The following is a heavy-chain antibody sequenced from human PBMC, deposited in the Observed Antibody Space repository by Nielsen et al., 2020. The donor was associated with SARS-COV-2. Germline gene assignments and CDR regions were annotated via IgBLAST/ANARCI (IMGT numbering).Heavy chain of an antibody. CDR1: GFTFSSYA. J-gene: IGHJ4*02. CDR3: AKGVSPGRYPADC. V-gene: IGHV3-23*01. Sequence: GGSLRLSCAASGFTFSSYAMSWVRQAPGKGLEWVSAISGSGGSTYYADSAKGRFTISRDNSKNTLYLQMNSLRAEDTAVYHCAKGVSPGRYPADCWGQGTLVTVSS. D-gene: IGHD3-16*02. CDR2: ISGSGGST.